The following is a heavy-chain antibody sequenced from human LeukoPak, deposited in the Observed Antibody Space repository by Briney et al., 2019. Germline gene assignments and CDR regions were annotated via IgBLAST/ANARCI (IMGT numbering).Heavy chain of an antibody. J-gene: IGHJ4*02. D-gene: IGHD3-22*01. V-gene: IGHV3-21*01. CDR1: GFTFSSYA. CDR3: AIDVTTGRDYYYDC. CDR2: IGSSGSST. Sequence: AGSLRLSCAASGFTFSSYAINWVRQAPGKGLEWVSLIGSSGSSTSYAYSAKGRFTISRDNSKNSLYLQMNRLRAEDTAVYYCAIDVTTGRDYYYDCWGQGTLVTVSS.